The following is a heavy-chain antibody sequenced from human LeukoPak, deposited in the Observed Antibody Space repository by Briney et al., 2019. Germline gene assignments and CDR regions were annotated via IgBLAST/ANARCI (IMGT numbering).Heavy chain of an antibody. J-gene: IGHJ4*02. D-gene: IGHD6-13*01. CDR1: GFTFSSYA. CDR2: ISYDGSRK. V-gene: IGHV3-30*04. CDR3: ATAPLYSSSWYFRGYFDD. Sequence: PGGSLRLSCAASGFTFSSYAMHWGRQAPGKGLEWVAVISYDGSRKDYTDSVKGRFTISRDNPKNTLYLQMNSLRAEDTAVYFCATAPLYSSSWYFRGYFDDWGQGTLVTVSS.